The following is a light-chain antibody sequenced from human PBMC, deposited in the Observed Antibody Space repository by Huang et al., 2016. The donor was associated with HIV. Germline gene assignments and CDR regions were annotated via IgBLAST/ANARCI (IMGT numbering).Light chain of an antibody. CDR1: QGVLSN. CDR2: AAS. V-gene: IGKV3D-15*01. Sequence: EIVMTQSPATLSLSPGERATLSCRASQGVLSNLAWYHQKPGQAPRLLIFAASTRATGIPARFSGSGSGIEFTLTISSLQSEDSAVYYCQQYNDWPPLTFGGGTKVEIK. CDR3: QQYNDWPPLT. J-gene: IGKJ4*01.